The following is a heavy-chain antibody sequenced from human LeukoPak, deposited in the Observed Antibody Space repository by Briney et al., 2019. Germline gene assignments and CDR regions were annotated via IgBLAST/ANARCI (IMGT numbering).Heavy chain of an antibody. CDR2: IYHSGST. CDR1: GYSISSGYY. Sequence: SETLSLTCTVSGYSISSGYYWGWIRQPPGKGLEWIGSIYHSGSTYYNPSLKSRVTTSVDTSKNQFSMKLSSVTAPDTAVYYCARGSPYDSSGNFDYWGQGTLVTVSS. D-gene: IGHD3-22*01. V-gene: IGHV4-38-2*02. J-gene: IGHJ4*02. CDR3: ARGSPYDSSGNFDY.